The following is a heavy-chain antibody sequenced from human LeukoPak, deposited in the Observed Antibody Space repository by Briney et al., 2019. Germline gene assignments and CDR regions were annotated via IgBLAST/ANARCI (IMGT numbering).Heavy chain of an antibody. CDR3: ARVSSTWYLDY. Sequence: GGSLRLSCVASGFTFSIYTMNWVRQAPGKGLEWVSSISSGSSDIYYADSVKGRFTISRDNAKNSLYLQMNSLRIEDTAVYYCARVSSTWYLDYWGQGTLVTVSS. J-gene: IGHJ4*02. CDR1: GFTFSIYT. V-gene: IGHV3-21*01. CDR2: ISSGSSDI. D-gene: IGHD6-13*01.